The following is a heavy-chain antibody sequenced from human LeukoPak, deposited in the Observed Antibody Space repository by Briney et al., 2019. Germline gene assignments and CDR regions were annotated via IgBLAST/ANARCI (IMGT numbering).Heavy chain of an antibody. CDR3: ARVLPPAGHSIAAALFDY. J-gene: IGHJ4*02. V-gene: IGHV1-18*01. CDR1: GYTFTSYG. D-gene: IGHD6-13*01. Sequence: ASVKVSCKASGYTFTSYGISWVRQAPGQGLEWMGWISTNNGNTKYAQKVQGRVTMTTDTSTSTVYMELRSLRSDDTAVYYCARVLPPAGHSIAAALFDYWGQGTLVTVSS. CDR2: ISTNNGNT.